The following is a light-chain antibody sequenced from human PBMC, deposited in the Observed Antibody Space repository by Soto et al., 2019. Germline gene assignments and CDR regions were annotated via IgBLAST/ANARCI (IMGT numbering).Light chain of an antibody. CDR2: STN. CDR1: SGSVSSSSH. V-gene: IGLV8-61*01. Sequence: QTVVTQEPSFSVSPGGTVTLTCGLNSGSVSSSSHPSWYQQTPGQAPRTLIYSTNTRSSGVPDRFSGSILGNKAALTITGAQADDESDYYCALYLGSGISVFSGGTKLTVL. CDR3: ALYLGSGISV. J-gene: IGLJ2*01.